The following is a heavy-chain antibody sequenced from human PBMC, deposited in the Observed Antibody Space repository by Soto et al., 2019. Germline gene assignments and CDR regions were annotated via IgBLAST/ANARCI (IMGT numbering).Heavy chain of an antibody. CDR3: AHRRRIGRFGEFHFDY. Sequence: QITLKESGPTLVKPTQTLTLTCTFSGFSLSTSGVGVGWIRQPPGKALEWLALIYWDDDKRYSPSLKSRLTITKDTSKDQVVLTMTNMDPVDTATYYCAHRRRIGRFGEFHFDYWGQGTLVTVSS. CDR1: GFSLSTSGVG. CDR2: IYWDDDK. V-gene: IGHV2-5*02. J-gene: IGHJ4*02. D-gene: IGHD3-10*01.